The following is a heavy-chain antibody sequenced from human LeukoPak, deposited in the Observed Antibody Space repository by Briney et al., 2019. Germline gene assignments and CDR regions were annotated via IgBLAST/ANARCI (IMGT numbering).Heavy chain of an antibody. V-gene: IGHV3-23*01. Sequence: GGSLRLSCAASGFTFSSYAMSWVRQAPGKGLEWVSAISGSGGSTYYADSAKGRFTISRDNSKNTLYLQMNSLRAEDTAVYYCAKASYCSSTSCYTGIYGYWGQGTLVTVSS. CDR3: AKASYCSSTSCYTGIYGY. CDR2: ISGSGGST. J-gene: IGHJ4*02. CDR1: GFTFSSYA. D-gene: IGHD2-2*02.